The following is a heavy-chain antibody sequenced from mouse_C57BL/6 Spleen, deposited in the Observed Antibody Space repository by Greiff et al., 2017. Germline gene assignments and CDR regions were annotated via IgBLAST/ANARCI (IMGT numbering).Heavy chain of an antibody. CDR1: GYTFTSYW. CDR3: ARYEVGYAMDD. J-gene: IGHJ4*01. Sequence: QVQLQQPGAELVRPGSSVKLSCKASGYTFTSYWMHWVKQRPIQGLEWIGNIDPSDSETHYNQKFKDKATLTVDKSSSTAYMQLSSLTSEDSAVYYCARYEVGYAMDDWGQGTSVTVSS. CDR2: IDPSDSET. V-gene: IGHV1-52*01. D-gene: IGHD1-1*01.